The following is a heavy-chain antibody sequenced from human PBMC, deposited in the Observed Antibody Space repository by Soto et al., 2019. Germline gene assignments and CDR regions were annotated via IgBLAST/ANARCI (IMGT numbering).Heavy chain of an antibody. D-gene: IGHD3-3*01. CDR1: GYSFTTYW. V-gene: IGHV5-51*01. J-gene: IGHJ4*02. Sequence: GESLKISCKGSGYSFTTYWIGWVRQMPGKGLEWMGIIYPGDSDTRYNPSFQGQVTISADKSIRTAYLQWSSLKAPDTAMYYCARRLASYELFDYWGQGTLVTVSS. CDR2: IYPGDSDT. CDR3: ARRLASYELFDY.